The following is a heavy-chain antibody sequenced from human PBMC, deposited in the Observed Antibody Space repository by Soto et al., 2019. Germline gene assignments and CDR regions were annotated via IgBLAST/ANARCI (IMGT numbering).Heavy chain of an antibody. Sequence: ASVKVSCTVSGYTLTELSMHWVRQAPGKGLEWMGGFDPEDGETIYAQKFQGRVTMTEDTSTDTAYMELSSLRSEDTAVYYCATPPPYSSGWPDAFDIWGQGTMVTVSS. D-gene: IGHD6-19*01. J-gene: IGHJ3*02. CDR1: GYTLTELS. CDR3: ATPPPYSSGWPDAFDI. V-gene: IGHV1-24*01. CDR2: FDPEDGET.